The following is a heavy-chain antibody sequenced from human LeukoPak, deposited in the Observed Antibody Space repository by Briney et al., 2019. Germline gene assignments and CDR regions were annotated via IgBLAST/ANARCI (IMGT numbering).Heavy chain of an antibody. CDR2: IRQDDSEK. D-gene: IGHD4-23*01. V-gene: IGHV3-7*01. CDR3: ATDRKVGTWDPRFNY. J-gene: IGHJ4*02. Sequence: GGSLRLSCSASGFTFSDYGRLGVGRAPGKGWEGGGNIRQDDSEKNYVDSVKGRFTISRDNAKSSLYLQMNSLRAEDTAIYYCATDRKVGTWDPRFNYWGQGTLVTVSS. CDR1: GFTFSDYG.